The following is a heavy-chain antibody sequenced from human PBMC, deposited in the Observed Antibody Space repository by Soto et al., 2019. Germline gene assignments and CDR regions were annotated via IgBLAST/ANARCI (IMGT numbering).Heavy chain of an antibody. CDR3: ARDQITRTSCPYWGAHFESGYCRGYGMDV. CDR1: GYTFTSYY. Sequence: ASVKVSCKASGYTFTSYYMHWVRQAPGQGLEWMGIINPSGGTTSCAQKFQGRVTMTRDRSTSTVYMELSSLRSEDTAVYYCARDQITRTSCPYWGAHFESGYCRGYGMDVWGQGTTVTVSS. CDR2: INPSGGTT. D-gene: IGHD3-22*01. J-gene: IGHJ6*02. V-gene: IGHV1-46*01.